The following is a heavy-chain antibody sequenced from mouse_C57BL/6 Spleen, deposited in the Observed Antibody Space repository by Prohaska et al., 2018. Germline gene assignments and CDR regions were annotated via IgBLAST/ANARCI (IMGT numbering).Heavy chain of an antibody. CDR3: ARCSEGYGGFDY. CDR2: LYPRSGNT. Sequence: EWIARLYPRSGNTYYNEYFKGKATLTAEKSSSTAYMQLSSLTSEDAAVYFCARCSEGYGGFDYWGKGTTLTVSS. D-gene: IGHD3-2*02. V-gene: IGHV1-76*01. J-gene: IGHJ2*01.